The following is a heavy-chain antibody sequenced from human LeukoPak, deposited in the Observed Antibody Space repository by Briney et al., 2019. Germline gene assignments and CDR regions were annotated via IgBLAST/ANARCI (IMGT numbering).Heavy chain of an antibody. CDR1: GGIFSSYA. CDR2: IIPILGIA. CDR3: ARDLPPYYFDY. Sequence: SVKVSCKASGGIFSSYAISWVRQAPGQGLEWMGRIIPILGIANYAQKFQGRVTITADKSTSTAYMDLSSLRSEDTAVYYCARDLPPYYFDYWGRGTLVTVSS. J-gene: IGHJ4*02. V-gene: IGHV1-69*04.